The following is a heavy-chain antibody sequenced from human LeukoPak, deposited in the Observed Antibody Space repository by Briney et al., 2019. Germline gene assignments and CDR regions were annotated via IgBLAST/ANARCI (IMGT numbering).Heavy chain of an antibody. CDR3: AREGGSGSNAFDI. Sequence: SETLSLTCTVSGGSISSYYWSWIRQPPGKGLEWIGYIYYSGSTNYNPSLKSRVTISVDTSKNQFSLKLSSVTAADTAVYYCAREGGSGSNAFDIWGQGTMVTVSS. CDR2: IYYSGST. J-gene: IGHJ3*02. D-gene: IGHD3-10*01. V-gene: IGHV4-59*01. CDR1: GGSISSYY.